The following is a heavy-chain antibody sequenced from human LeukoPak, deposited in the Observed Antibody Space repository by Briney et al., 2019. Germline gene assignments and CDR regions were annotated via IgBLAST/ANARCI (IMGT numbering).Heavy chain of an antibody. J-gene: IGHJ4*02. CDR3: ARGSYSSSWKTFDY. CDR2: INSDGSST. D-gene: IGHD6-13*01. CDR1: GFTFSSYW. Sequence: PGGSLRLSCAASGFTFSSYWMHWVRQAPGKGLVWVSRINSDGSSTSYADSVKGRFTISRDNSKNTLYLQMNSLRADDTAMYYCARGSYSSSWKTFDYWGQGTLVTVSS. V-gene: IGHV3-74*01.